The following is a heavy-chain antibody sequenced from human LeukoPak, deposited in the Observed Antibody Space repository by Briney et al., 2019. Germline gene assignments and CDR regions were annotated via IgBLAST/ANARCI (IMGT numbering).Heavy chain of an antibody. Sequence: GGSLRLSCAASGFTFSNYWMHWVRQAPGKGLVWVSRINSDGSSTTYADSVKGRFTISRDNAETTLSLQVNSLRAEDTAVYYCVVGGSPGYWGQGTLVTVSS. J-gene: IGHJ4*02. CDR2: INSDGSST. V-gene: IGHV3-74*01. D-gene: IGHD2-15*01. CDR3: VVGGSPGY. CDR1: GFTFSNYW.